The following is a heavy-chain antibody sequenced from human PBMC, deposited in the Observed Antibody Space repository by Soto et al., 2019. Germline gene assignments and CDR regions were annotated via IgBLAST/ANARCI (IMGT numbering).Heavy chain of an antibody. V-gene: IGHV1-69*12. CDR3: ARDKDRLIVGGNYYYIMDA. CDR2: IMPIFRTP. Sequence: QVQLEQSGAEVKKPGSSVKVSCKASGGTFSNSAISWVRQAPGQGLEWMGGIMPIFRTPDYAQKFQGRVTITADEATSTASLELSGPRSEDTAVYSCARDKDRLIVGGNYYYIMDAWGQGATVTVSS. D-gene: IGHD3-22*01. J-gene: IGHJ6*02. CDR1: GGTFSNSA.